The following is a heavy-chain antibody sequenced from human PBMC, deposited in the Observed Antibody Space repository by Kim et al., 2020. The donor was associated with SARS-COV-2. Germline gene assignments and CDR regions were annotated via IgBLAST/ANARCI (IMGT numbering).Heavy chain of an antibody. Sequence: KGRFTISRDNAKNSLYLQMNSLRAEDTAVYYCARDGGAYCGGDCYSSFDYWGQGTLVTVSS. J-gene: IGHJ4*02. D-gene: IGHD2-21*02. CDR3: ARDGGAYCGGDCYSSFDY. V-gene: IGHV3-11*06.